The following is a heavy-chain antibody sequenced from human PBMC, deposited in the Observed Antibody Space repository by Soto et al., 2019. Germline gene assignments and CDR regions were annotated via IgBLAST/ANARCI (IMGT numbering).Heavy chain of an antibody. J-gene: IGHJ5*02. CDR3: ARVYCSSTSCYPWGNWFDP. V-gene: IGHV4-59*01. Sequence: QVQLQESGPGLVKPSETLSLTCTVSGGSISSYYWSWIRQPPGKGLEWIGYIYYSGSTKYNPSLKSRVTIPVDTSKNQFSLKLSSVTAADTAVYYCARVYCSSTSCYPWGNWFDPWGQGTLVTVSS. CDR2: IYYSGST. CDR1: GGSISSYY. D-gene: IGHD2-2*01.